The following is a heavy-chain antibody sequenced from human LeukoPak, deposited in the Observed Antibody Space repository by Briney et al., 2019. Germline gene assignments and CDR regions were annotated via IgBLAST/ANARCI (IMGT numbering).Heavy chain of an antibody. V-gene: IGHV1-8*01. J-gene: IGHJ6*03. Sequence: GASVKVSCKASGYTFTSYDINWVRRATGQGLEWMGWMNPNSGNTGYAQKFQGRVTMTRNTSISTAYMELSSLRSEDTAVYYCAKDSYGFEEGDYSYYYYYMDVWGKGTTVTVSS. CDR3: AKDSYGFEEGDYSYYYYYMDV. CDR1: GYTFTSYD. D-gene: IGHD4-17*01. CDR2: MNPNSGNT.